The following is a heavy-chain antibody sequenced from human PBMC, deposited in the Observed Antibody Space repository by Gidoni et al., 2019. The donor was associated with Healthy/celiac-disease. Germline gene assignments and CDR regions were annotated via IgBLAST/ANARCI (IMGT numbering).Heavy chain of an antibody. Sequence: EVQLVESGGGLFKPGGSLRLSCAASGFTFSSYSMNWVRQAPGNGLEWVSSISSSSSYIYYADSVKGRFTISRDNAKNSLYLQMNSLRAEDTAVYYCARDGRSHFDPWGQGTLVTVSS. V-gene: IGHV3-21*01. J-gene: IGHJ5*02. CDR1: GFTFSSYS. D-gene: IGHD1-26*01. CDR3: ARDGRSHFDP. CDR2: ISSSSSYI.